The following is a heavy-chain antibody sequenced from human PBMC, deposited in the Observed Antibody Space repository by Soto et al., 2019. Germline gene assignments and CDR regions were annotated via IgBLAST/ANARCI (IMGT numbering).Heavy chain of an antibody. J-gene: IGHJ6*02. V-gene: IGHV3-30*18. CDR1: GLTFSSYG. CDR2: ISYDGINI. D-gene: IGHD5-18*01. Sequence: GSLRLSCAASGLTFSSYGMHWVRQAPGKGLEWVAIISYDGINIYYADSVKGRFTISRDNSKNTLYLQMNSLRAEDTAVYYCAKVDTAMGYYYYAMDVWGQGTTVTVSS. CDR3: AKVDTAMGYYYYAMDV.